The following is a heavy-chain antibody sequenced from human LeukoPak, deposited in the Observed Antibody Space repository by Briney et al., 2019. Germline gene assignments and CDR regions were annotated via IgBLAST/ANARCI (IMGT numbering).Heavy chain of an antibody. CDR3: AKHYGRYRSGSYSGMDV. CDR2: IRYDGSDK. Sequence: GGSLRLSCAASGFTFSSYGMNWVRQAPGKGLEWVAFIRYDGSDKYYGDSVKGRCTMSRDNSKNTLYLQMNSLRAEDTAVYYCAKHYGRYRSGSYSGMDVWGQGTTLTVSS. V-gene: IGHV3-30*02. J-gene: IGHJ6*02. CDR1: GFTFSSYG. D-gene: IGHD3-10*01.